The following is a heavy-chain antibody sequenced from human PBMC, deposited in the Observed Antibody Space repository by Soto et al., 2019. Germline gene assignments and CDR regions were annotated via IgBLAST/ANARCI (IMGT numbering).Heavy chain of an antibody. J-gene: IGHJ5*02. CDR3: TTDMPSYYYGSGSYYNEVNWFDP. Sequence: GGSLRLSCAASGFTFINTWMTWVRQAPGKGLEWVGRIKSKTNGGTTDYAAPVKGRFTISRDDSKNTLYLQMNSLKTEDTAVYYCTTDMPSYYYGSGSYYNEVNWFDPWGQGTLVTVSS. D-gene: IGHD3-10*01. CDR2: IKSKTNGGTT. V-gene: IGHV3-15*01. CDR1: GFTFINTW.